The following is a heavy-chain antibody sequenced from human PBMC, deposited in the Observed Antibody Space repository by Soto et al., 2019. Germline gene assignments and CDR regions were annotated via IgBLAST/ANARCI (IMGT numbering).Heavy chain of an antibody. V-gene: IGHV3-73*01. J-gene: IGHJ3*02. CDR2: IRSKANSYAT. CDR1: GFTFSGSA. CDR3: TSPASPLMITFGGVIVDDAFDI. Sequence: GGSLRLSCAASGFTFSGSAMHWVRQASGKGLEWVGRIRSKANSYATAYAASVKGRFTSSRDDSKNTAYLQMNSLKTEDTAVYYCTSPASPLMITFGGVIVDDAFDIWGQGTMVTVS. D-gene: IGHD3-16*02.